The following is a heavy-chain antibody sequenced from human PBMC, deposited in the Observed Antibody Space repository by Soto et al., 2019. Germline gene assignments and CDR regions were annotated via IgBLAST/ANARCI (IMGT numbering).Heavy chain of an antibody. CDR1: GGSFSGYY. V-gene: IGHV4-34*01. Sequence: ESLSLTCAVYGGSFSGYYWSWIRQPPGKGLEWIGEINHSGSTNYNPSLKSRVTISVDTSKNQFSLKLSSVTAADTAVYYCAREKNAFYDSSGYYYTRSPYYFDYWGQGTLVTVSS. CDR3: AREKNAFYDSSGYYYTRSPYYFDY. CDR2: INHSGST. J-gene: IGHJ4*02. D-gene: IGHD3-22*01.